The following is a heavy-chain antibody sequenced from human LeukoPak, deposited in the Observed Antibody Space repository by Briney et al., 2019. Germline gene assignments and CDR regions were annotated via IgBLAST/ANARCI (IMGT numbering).Heavy chain of an antibody. V-gene: IGHV4-4*07. CDR3: ARGPPPDFDY. J-gene: IGHJ4*02. CDR1: GDSISNYY. Sequence: PSETLSLTCTASGDSISNYYWSWIRQPAGKGLEWIGRIYTSGSTDSNPSLKSRVTMSVDTSKNQFFLKLTSVTAADTAVYYCARGPPPDFDYWGQGTLVTVSS. CDR2: IYTSGST.